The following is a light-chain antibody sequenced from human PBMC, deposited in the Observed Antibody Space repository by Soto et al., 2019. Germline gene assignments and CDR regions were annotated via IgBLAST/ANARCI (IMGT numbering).Light chain of an antibody. CDR3: QQYNHWPRMLS. CDR2: DTS. Sequence: EIVLTQSPATLYVSPGERATLSCRASQSLSSNVAWYQQRPRQAPRLLIFDTSSRASDVPARFSGGGSGTEFTLTIASLQSEDFAIYYCQQYNHWPRMLSFGGGTKVELK. J-gene: IGKJ4*01. V-gene: IGKV3-15*01. CDR1: QSLSSN.